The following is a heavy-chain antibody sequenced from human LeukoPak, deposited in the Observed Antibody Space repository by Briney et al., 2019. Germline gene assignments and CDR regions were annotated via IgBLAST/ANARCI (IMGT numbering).Heavy chain of an antibody. CDR3: ARELFDFDY. V-gene: IGHV3-23*01. Sequence: PGGSLRLSCAPSGFTFDNFAMTWVRQAPGKGLGWVSEITGSGGSTYYADSVKGRFTISRDNSKNTLYLQMNSLRAEGTAIYYCARELFDFDYWGQGTLVTVSS. J-gene: IGHJ4*02. D-gene: IGHD3-10*01. CDR1: GFTFDNFA. CDR2: ITGSGGST.